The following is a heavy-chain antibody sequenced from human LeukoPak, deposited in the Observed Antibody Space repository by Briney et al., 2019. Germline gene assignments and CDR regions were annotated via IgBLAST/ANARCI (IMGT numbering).Heavy chain of an antibody. CDR1: GFTLSKYW. Sequence: GGSLRLSCAASGFTLSKYWMSWVRQAPGKGLEWLADIKEDGSKEYFVDSVKGRFTISRDNTKNSVYLQMNSLRAEDTAVYYCARDFGDSSGWYNDYWGQGTLVIVSA. J-gene: IGHJ4*02. CDR2: IKEDGSKE. V-gene: IGHV3-7*01. CDR3: ARDFGDSSGWYNDY. D-gene: IGHD6-19*01.